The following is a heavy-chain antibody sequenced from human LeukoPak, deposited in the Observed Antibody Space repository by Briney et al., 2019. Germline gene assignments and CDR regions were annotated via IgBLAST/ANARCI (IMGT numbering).Heavy chain of an antibody. CDR3: ASGRALPFNY. D-gene: IGHD1-26*01. Sequence: PGGSLRLSCAASGFTVSSNYMSWVRQAPGKGLDGVSVIYSGGSTYYADSVNGRFTISRDNSKNPLYLQMNSLRAEDTAVYYCASGRALPFNYWGQGTLVTVSS. CDR1: GFTVSSNY. V-gene: IGHV3-66*02. J-gene: IGHJ4*02. CDR2: IYSGGST.